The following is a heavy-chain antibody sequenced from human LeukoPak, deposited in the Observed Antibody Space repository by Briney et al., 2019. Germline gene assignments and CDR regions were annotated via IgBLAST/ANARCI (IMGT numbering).Heavy chain of an antibody. J-gene: IGHJ4*02. CDR3: ATERERRITD. Sequence: SETLSLTCDVSGFSISLGYYWVWIRQPAGQGLEWIGSIHPSGTTFYNSPLNSRIAMTIDAPKNQFSLRLSLVTAVDTAVYFCATERERRITDWGQGTLVTVSS. V-gene: IGHV4-38-2*02. CDR1: GFSISLGYY. CDR2: IHPSGTT. D-gene: IGHD1-1*01.